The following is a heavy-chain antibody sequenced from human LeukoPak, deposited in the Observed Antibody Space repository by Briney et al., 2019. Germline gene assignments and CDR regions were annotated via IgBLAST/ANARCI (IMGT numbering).Heavy chain of an antibody. CDR2: ISAYNGNT. J-gene: IGHJ6*03. CDR1: GYTFTSYG. Sequence: ASVKVSCKASGYTFTSYGISWVRQAPGQGLEWMGWISAYNGNTNYAQKLQGRVTMTTDTSTSTAYMELRSLRSDDTAVYYCARIYFGGWYPPYYYYMDVWGKGTTVTVSS. V-gene: IGHV1-18*01. CDR3: ARIYFGGWYPPYYYYMDV. D-gene: IGHD6-19*01.